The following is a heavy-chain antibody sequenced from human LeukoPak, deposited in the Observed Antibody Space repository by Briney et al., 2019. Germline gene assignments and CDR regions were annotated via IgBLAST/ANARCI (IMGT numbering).Heavy chain of an antibody. J-gene: IGHJ2*01. CDR2: IYYSGST. D-gene: IGHD6-13*01. CDR1: GGSISSGGYY. CDR3: ARGPLHHPSSWPFWYFDL. V-gene: IGHV4-31*03. Sequence: SETLSLTCTVSGGSISSGGYYWSWIRQHPGKGLEWIGYIYYSGSTYYNPSLKSRVTISVDTSKNQFSLKLSSVTAADTAVYFCARGPLHHPSSWPFWYFDLWGRGTLVTVSS.